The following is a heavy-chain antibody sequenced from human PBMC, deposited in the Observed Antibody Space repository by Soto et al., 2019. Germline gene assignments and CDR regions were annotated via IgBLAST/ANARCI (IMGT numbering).Heavy chain of an antibody. D-gene: IGHD3-22*01. Sequence: GGSLRLSCAASGFTFSSYAMSWVRQAPGQGLEWVSASSGSGGSTYYADSVKGRFTISRDNSKNTLYLQMNSLRAEDTAVYYCAKDYYDSSGVHAFDIWGQGTMVTVSS. CDR2: SSGSGGST. CDR1: GFTFSSYA. J-gene: IGHJ3*02. V-gene: IGHV3-23*01. CDR3: AKDYYDSSGVHAFDI.